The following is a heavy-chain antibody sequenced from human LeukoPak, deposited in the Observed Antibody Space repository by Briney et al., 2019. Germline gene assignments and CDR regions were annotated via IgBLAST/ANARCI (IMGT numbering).Heavy chain of an antibody. D-gene: IGHD3-9*01. CDR3: ARSPYYDILAGFYYYFDY. V-gene: IGHV3-30*04. J-gene: IGHJ4*02. CDR2: ISYDGRNK. Sequence: GRSLRLSCAASGFTFSDHAMHWVRQAPGKGLEWVADISYDGRNKYYADSVKGRLTISRDNSKSTLYLQMNSLRAEGTATYYCARSPYYDILAGFYYYFDYWGQGTLVTVSS. CDR1: GFTFSDHA.